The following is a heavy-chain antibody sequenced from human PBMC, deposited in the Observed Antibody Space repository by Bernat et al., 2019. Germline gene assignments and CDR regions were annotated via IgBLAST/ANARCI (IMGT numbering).Heavy chain of an antibody. Sequence: VHLQESGPGLVKPSETLSLTCAVSTLSMRSAYYWVWVRQPPGKGLEWVSIIYSGGITYYADSVRGRFTISRDNSKNTLYLQMNNLRADDTAVYYCARERATVYDAFDIWGQGTIVTVSS. J-gene: IGHJ3*02. CDR2: IYSGGIT. V-gene: IGHV3-53*01. CDR3: ARERATVYDAFDI. CDR1: TLSMRSAYY. D-gene: IGHD4-17*01.